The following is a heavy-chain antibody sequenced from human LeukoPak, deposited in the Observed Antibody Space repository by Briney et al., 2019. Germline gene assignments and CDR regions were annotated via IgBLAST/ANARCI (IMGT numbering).Heavy chain of an antibody. V-gene: IGHV4-34*01. CDR1: GGSFSGYY. CDR2: INHSGST. CDR3: ARGGSGYYTTYYYMDV. J-gene: IGHJ6*03. Sequence: PSETLSLTCAVYGGSFSGYYWSWIRQPPGKGLEWIGEINHSGSTNYNPSLKSRVTISVDTSKNQFSLKLSSVTAADTAVYYCARGGSGYYTTYYYMDVWGKGTTVTVSS. D-gene: IGHD3-3*01.